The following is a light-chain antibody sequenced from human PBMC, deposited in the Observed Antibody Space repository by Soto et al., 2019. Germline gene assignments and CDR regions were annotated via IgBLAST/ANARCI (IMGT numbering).Light chain of an antibody. J-gene: IGKJ4*01. V-gene: IGKV3-20*01. CDR2: GAS. Sequence: EIVLPQSPDTLSLSPGERATLSCRASQRVSTKSLAWYQQRPDQAPRPLIYGASNRATGTPARFSGSGSGTDFTLIISRLEPEDFAVYYCQQYGSSVLTFGGGTKVDIK. CDR3: QQYGSSVLT. CDR1: QRVSTKS.